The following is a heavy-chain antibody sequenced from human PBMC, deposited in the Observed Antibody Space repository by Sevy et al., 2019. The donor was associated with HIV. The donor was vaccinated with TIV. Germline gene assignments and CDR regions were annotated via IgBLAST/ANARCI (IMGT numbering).Heavy chain of an antibody. D-gene: IGHD3-10*01. J-gene: IGHJ6*02. CDR2: ISSISNYI. V-gene: IGHV3-21*01. CDR3: ARETSSFGEGIYYGMDV. CDR1: GFTFSDYN. Sequence: GGSLRLSCAASGFTFSDYNMNWVRQAPGKGLEWVSSISSISNYIYYADSVKGRFTISRDNAKNSLYLQMNSLRAEDKDVYYCARETSSFGEGIYYGMDVWGQGTTVTVSS.